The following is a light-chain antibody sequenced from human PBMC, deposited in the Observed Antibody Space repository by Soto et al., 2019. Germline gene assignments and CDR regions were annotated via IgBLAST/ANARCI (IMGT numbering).Light chain of an antibody. Sequence: EIVLTQSPGTLSLSPGDRVTLSCRASQSVSTNYFSWYQQKPGQAPRLLIYATSSRAVGVPDRFSGSGSGRDFTLTISSLEPVAFAVYYCQPYGDYHSTRYSFGQGTRLEI. CDR2: ATS. V-gene: IGKV3-20*01. J-gene: IGKJ2*03. CDR1: QSVSTNY. CDR3: QPYGDYHSTRYS.